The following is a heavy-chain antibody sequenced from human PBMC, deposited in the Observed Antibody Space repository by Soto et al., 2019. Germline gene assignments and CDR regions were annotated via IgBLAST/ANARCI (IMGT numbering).Heavy chain of an antibody. CDR1: GFTFSSHG. D-gene: IGHD3-16*01. J-gene: IGHJ4*02. CDR3: ARWGPDKVLDY. V-gene: IGHV3-33*01. Sequence: QVQLVESGGGVVQPGRSLRVSCAASGFTFSSHGMHWVRQAPGKGLEWVAVIWYDGSNKYYGEAVKGRSIISRDNSKNTVDLQMTSLRAEDTAIYYCARWGPDKVLDYWGQGTLVTVSS. CDR2: IWYDGSNK.